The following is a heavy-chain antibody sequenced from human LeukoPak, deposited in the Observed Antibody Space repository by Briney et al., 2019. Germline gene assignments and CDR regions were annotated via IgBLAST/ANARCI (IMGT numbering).Heavy chain of an antibody. CDR2: ISAYNGNT. V-gene: IGHV1-18*01. J-gene: IGHJ5*02. Sequence: ASVKVSCKASGYTFTSYGISWVRQAPGQGLEWMGWISAYNGNTNYAQKLQGRVTMTTDTSTSTAYMELRSMRSDETAVYYCARGAGGLRYFDWLLGGGNWFDPWGQGTLVTVSS. D-gene: IGHD3-9*01. CDR1: GYTFTSYG. CDR3: ARGAGGLRYFDWLLGGGNWFDP.